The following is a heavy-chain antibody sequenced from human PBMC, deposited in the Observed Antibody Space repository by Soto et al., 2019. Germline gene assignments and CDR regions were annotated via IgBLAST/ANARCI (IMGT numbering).Heavy chain of an antibody. V-gene: IGHV3-23*01. CDR2: ISGSGSST. D-gene: IGHD2-21*02. CDR1: GFNPSNYA. CDR3: ANPRGYGGDSRHVAFDI. J-gene: IGHJ3*02. Sequence: EVQLLESGGGLVQPGGSLRLSCAASGFNPSNYAMNWVRQAPGKGLEWVSTISGSGSSTYYADSVKGRFAISRDNSKKSLSMERDGVRADDTAVFYCANPRGYGGDSRHVAFDIWGKGTMLPFSS.